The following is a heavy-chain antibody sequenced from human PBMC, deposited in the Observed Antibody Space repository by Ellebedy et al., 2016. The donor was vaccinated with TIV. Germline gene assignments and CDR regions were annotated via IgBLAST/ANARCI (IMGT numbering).Heavy chain of an antibody. Sequence: GESLKISXVASGFTFSSYAMSWVRQAPGKGLEWVSTISHSDGSTYYIDSVKGRFTISSDNSKSTLFLQMNSLRAEDTALYYCARRGGSGWGGFDIWGQGTMVTVSS. J-gene: IGHJ3*02. D-gene: IGHD6-19*01. CDR2: ISHSDGST. V-gene: IGHV3-23*01. CDR1: GFTFSSYA. CDR3: ARRGGSGWGGFDI.